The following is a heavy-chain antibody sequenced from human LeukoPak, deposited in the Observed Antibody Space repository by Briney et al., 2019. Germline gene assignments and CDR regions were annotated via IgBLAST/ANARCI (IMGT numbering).Heavy chain of an antibody. Sequence: PGGSLRLSCAASGFTFVSYWMHWVRQAPGKGLVWVSRINGYGSSTDFADSVKGRFTISRDNAKNTLYLQMNSRRAEDTAVYYCARDAPGNTALDYWGQGTLVTVSS. CDR1: GFTFVSYW. J-gene: IGHJ4*02. D-gene: IGHD5-18*01. CDR2: INGYGSST. V-gene: IGHV3-74*01. CDR3: ARDAPGNTALDY.